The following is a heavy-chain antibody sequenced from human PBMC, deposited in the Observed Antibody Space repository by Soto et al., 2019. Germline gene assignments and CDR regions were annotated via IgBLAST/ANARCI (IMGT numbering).Heavy chain of an antibody. Sequence: XETLSLTCPVAGFSISNSSYYWGWIRQPPGKELEWIGSIYYSGSTYYNPSLKSRVTISVDTSKNQFSLKRSSVTAADTAVYYCARAGYSGYEGFLYYYYGMDVWGPGTTVTVS. V-gene: IGHV4-39*01. CDR1: GFSISNSSYY. CDR3: ARAGYSGYEGFLYYYYGMDV. CDR2: IYYSGST. D-gene: IGHD5-12*01. J-gene: IGHJ6*02.